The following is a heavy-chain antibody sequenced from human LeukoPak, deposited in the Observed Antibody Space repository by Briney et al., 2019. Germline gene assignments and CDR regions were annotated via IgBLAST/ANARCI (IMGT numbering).Heavy chain of an antibody. Sequence: SETLSLTCTVSVGAVSSSNYYGGWIRQPPGKGLEWNGSIYLSGSTYYHPSFKSRVTISVDTSKNQFSLKLSSVTAADTAVYYCARVVGNYGSGFLDPWGQGTLVTVSS. CDR1: VGAVSSSNYY. CDR3: ARVVGNYGSGFLDP. D-gene: IGHD3-10*01. CDR2: IYLSGST. J-gene: IGHJ5*02. V-gene: IGHV4-39*07.